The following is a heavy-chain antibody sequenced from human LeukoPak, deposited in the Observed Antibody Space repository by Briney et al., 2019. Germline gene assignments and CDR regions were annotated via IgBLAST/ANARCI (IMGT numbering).Heavy chain of an antibody. D-gene: IGHD6-13*01. Sequence: SETLSLTCTVSGGSISSSSYYWGWIRQPPGKGLEWIGSIYYSGSTYYNPSLKSRVTISVDTSKNQFSLKLSSVTAADTAVYYCARDDSSSWYGTAIDAFDIWGQGTMVTVSS. CDR2: IYYSGST. J-gene: IGHJ3*02. CDR3: ARDDSSSWYGTAIDAFDI. CDR1: GGSISSSSYY. V-gene: IGHV4-39*07.